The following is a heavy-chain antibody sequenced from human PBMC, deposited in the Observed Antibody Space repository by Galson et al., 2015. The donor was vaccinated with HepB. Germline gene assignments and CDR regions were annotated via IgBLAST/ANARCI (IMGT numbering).Heavy chain of an antibody. CDR2: ISAYNGNT. V-gene: IGHV1-18*01. CDR1: GYTFTSYG. CDR3: AHTRIIAAPWLYYYMDV. Sequence: SVKVSCKASGYTFTSYGISWVRQAPGQGLEWMGWISAYNGNTNYAQKLQGRVTMTTDTSTSTAYMELRSLRSDDTAVYYCAHTRIIAAPWLYYYMDVWGKGTTVTVSS. J-gene: IGHJ6*03. D-gene: IGHD6-13*01.